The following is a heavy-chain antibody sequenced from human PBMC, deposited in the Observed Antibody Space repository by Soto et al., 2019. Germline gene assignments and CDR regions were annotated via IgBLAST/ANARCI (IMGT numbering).Heavy chain of an antibody. V-gene: IGHV3-23*01. Sequence: PGGSLRPSCAASGFTFSSYAMSWVRQAPGKGLEWVSAISGSGGSTYYADSVKGRFTISRDNSKNTLYLQMNSLRAEDTAVYYCAREYSSGYYYFYAMDVWGQGTTVTVSS. CDR1: GFTFSSYA. CDR3: AREYSSGYYYFYAMDV. J-gene: IGHJ6*02. D-gene: IGHD5-18*01. CDR2: ISGSGGST.